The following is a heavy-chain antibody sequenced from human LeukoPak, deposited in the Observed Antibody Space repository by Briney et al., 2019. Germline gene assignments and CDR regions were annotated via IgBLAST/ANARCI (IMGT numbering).Heavy chain of an antibody. Sequence: GASVKVSCKASGYTFTSHGISWVRQAPGQGLEWMGWIMAYSGNTNYTQKLQGRVTMTADTSTSTAYMELRSLRSDDTASYYCARLSKGTTYQSNRRPRDYYYMDVWGKGTTVTVSS. CDR2: IMAYSGNT. CDR1: GYTFTSHG. D-gene: IGHD1-14*01. CDR3: ARLSKGTTYQSNRRPRDYYYMDV. J-gene: IGHJ6*03. V-gene: IGHV1-18*01.